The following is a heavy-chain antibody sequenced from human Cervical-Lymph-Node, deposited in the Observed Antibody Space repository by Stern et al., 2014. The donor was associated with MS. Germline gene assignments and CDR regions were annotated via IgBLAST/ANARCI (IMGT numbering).Heavy chain of an antibody. CDR1: GFTFSSYD. CDR2: IGTAGDT. J-gene: IGHJ4*02. V-gene: IGHV3-13*01. D-gene: IGHD3-10*01. CDR3: ARATGGFGELPVYFDY. Sequence: EVQLVESGGGLVQPGGSLRLSCAASGFTFSSYDMHWVRQATGKGLEWVSAIGTAGDTYYPGSVKGRFTISRENAKNSLYLQMNSLRAGDTAVYYCARATGGFGELPVYFDYWGQGTLVTVSS.